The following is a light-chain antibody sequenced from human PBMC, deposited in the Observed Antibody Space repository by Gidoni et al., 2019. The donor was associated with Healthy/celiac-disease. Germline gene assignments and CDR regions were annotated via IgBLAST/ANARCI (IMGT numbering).Light chain of an antibody. CDR2: GAS. J-gene: IGKJ4*01. CDR1: QSVSSSY. CDR3: QQYGGT. V-gene: IGKV3-20*01. Sequence: DIVLTQSPGTLSLSPGERATLSCRASQSVSSSYLAWYQQKPGQAPRLLIYGASSRATGIPDRFSGSGSGTDFTLTISRLEPEDFAVYYCQQYGGTFGGGTKVEIK.